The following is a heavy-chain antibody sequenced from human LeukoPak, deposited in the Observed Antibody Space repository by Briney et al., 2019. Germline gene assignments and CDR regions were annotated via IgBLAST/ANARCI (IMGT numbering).Heavy chain of an antibody. CDR1: GGSINSHY. Sequence: SETLSLTCTVSGGSINSHYWSWIRQSAGKGLEWIGRVFASGTTNYNPSLRSRVSFSLDTSKNQFSLKLSSVTAADTAVYYCARGNYYDSSGYFWFDPWGQGTLVTVSS. CDR2: VFASGTT. D-gene: IGHD3-22*01. CDR3: ARGNYYDSSGYFWFDP. V-gene: IGHV4-4*07. J-gene: IGHJ5*02.